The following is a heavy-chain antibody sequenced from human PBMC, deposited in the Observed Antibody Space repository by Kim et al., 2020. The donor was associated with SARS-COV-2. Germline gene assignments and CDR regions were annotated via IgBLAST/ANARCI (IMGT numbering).Heavy chain of an antibody. D-gene: IGHD6-19*01. CDR2: TYYRSKWYN. CDR3: AVAVAGNYYGMDV. V-gene: IGHV6-1*01. Sequence: SQTLSLTCAISGDSFSSNNADWNWIRQSPSRGLEWLGRTYYRSKWYNDYAVSVKSRITINPDTSKNQFSLQLNSVTPEDTAVYYCAVAVAGNYYGMDVWGQGTTVTVSS. CDR1: GDSFSSNNAD. J-gene: IGHJ6*02.